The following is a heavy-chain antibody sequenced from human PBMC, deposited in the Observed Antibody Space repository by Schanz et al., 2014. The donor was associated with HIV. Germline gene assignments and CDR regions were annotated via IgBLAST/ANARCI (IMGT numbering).Heavy chain of an antibody. CDR2: ISGSGGST. CDR3: ARDWRPNYDFWSGSIGVIGMDV. J-gene: IGHJ6*02. D-gene: IGHD3-3*01. V-gene: IGHV3-23*01. Sequence: EVQLLESGGGLVQPGGSLRLSCAASGFTFSSYGMSWVRQAPGKGLECVSVISGSGGSTYYADSVKGRFTISRDNSKNALYLQMNSLRAEDTAVYYCARDWRPNYDFWSGSIGVIGMDVWGQGTTVTVSS. CDR1: GFTFSSYG.